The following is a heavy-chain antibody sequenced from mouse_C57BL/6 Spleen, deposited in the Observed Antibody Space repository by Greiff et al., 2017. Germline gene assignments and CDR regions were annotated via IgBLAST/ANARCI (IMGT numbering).Heavy chain of an antibody. CDR3: ARSIYYGNYYYAMDY. J-gene: IGHJ4*01. CDR2: IYPGGGYT. Sequence: QVHVKQSGAELVRPGTSVKMSCKASGYTFTNYWIGWAKQRPGHGLEWIGDIYPGGGYTNYNEKFKGKATLTADKSSSTAYMQFSSLTSEDSAIYYCARSIYYGNYYYAMDYWGQGTSVTVSS. V-gene: IGHV1-63*01. D-gene: IGHD2-1*01. CDR1: GYTFTNYW.